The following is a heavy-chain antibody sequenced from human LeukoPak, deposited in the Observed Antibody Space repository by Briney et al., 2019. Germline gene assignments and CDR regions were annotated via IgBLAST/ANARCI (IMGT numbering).Heavy chain of an antibody. CDR2: ISAYNGNT. Sequence: ASVKVSCKASGYTFTSYGISWVRQAPGQGLEWMGWISAYNGNTNYAQKLQGRVTVTTDTSTSTAYMELRSLRSDDTAVYYCAREKYSSSSGSAFDIWGQGTMVTVSS. V-gene: IGHV1-18*01. CDR3: AREKYSSSSGSAFDI. J-gene: IGHJ3*02. D-gene: IGHD6-6*01. CDR1: GYTFTSYG.